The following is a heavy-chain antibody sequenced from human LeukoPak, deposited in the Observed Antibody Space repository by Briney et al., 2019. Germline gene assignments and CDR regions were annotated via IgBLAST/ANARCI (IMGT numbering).Heavy chain of an antibody. J-gene: IGHJ4*02. CDR1: GFTFSNYG. Sequence: GGSLRLSCAASGFTFSNYGMHWVRQAPGRGLEWVAVIWYDGSTKYYADSVKGRFTISRDNSKNMLYPQMNSLRAEDTAVYYCAANFDFWGQGTLVTVSS. CDR3: AANFDF. CDR2: IWYDGSTK. V-gene: IGHV3-33*01.